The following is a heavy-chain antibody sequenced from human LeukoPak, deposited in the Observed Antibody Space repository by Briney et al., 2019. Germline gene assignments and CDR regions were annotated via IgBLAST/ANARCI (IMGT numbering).Heavy chain of an antibody. D-gene: IGHD2-15*01. V-gene: IGHV3-49*04. CDR3: TRNIYCSGGSCSYYFDY. CDR2: IRRKVSGATT. J-gene: IGHJ4*02. Sequence: GSLRLSCTVSGFTFGDYAMGWVRQAPGKGLEWVGLIRRKVSGATTEYAASVKGRFTISRDDSKSIAYLQMNSLKTEDTAMYYCTRNIYCSGGSCSYYFDYWGQGTLFTVSS. CDR1: GFTFGDYA.